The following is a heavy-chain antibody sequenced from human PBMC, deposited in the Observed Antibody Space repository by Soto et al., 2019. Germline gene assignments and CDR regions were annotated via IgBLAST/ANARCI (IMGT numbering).Heavy chain of an antibody. Sequence: GGSLRLSCAASGFTFSNYAMSWVRQAPGKGLQWVSSISGGGGFTFYADSVKGRFTISRDNSRDTLDLQMNSLRAEDTAVYYCANYRXDFWSGYLTYYYYGMDVWGQGTTVTVSS. CDR1: GFTFSNYA. CDR3: ANYRXDFWSGYLTYYYYGMDV. CDR2: ISGGGGFT. D-gene: IGHD3-3*01. V-gene: IGHV3-23*01. J-gene: IGHJ6*02.